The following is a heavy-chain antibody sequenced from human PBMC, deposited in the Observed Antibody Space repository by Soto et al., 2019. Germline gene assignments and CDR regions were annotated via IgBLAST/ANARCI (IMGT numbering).Heavy chain of an antibody. Sequence: QLRLQESGSGLVKPSQTLSLTCTVSGGSLSSGSFSWGWIRQPPGKGLEWIGYINYSGNTYYNPSLRRRVTSSRDMSQNQLPRKLGSVTAADTAVYYCARGGGSTDYVANYYFDYWGRGTLVTVSS. D-gene: IGHD4-17*01. V-gene: IGHV4-30-2*01. J-gene: IGHJ4*02. CDR3: ARGGGSTDYVANYYFDY. CDR2: INYSGNT. CDR1: GGSLSSGSFS.